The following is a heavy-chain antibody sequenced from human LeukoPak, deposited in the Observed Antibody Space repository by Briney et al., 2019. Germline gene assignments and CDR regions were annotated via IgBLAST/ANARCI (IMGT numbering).Heavy chain of an antibody. Sequence: GGSLRLSCAASGFTFSHHGMNWVRQAPGKGLEWVSGIRGNGITTYYADSVKGRFTISRDNSKNTLYLQMNNLRAEDTALYCCAKDDAWLQYNSWGQGTLVTVSS. CDR2: IRGNGITT. V-gene: IGHV3-23*01. CDR1: GFTFSHHG. J-gene: IGHJ4*02. D-gene: IGHD5-24*01. CDR3: AKDDAWLQYNS.